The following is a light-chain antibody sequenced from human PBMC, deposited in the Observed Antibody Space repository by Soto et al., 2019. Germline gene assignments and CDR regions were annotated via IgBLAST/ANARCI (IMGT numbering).Light chain of an antibody. Sequence: QLVLTQSPSASASLGASVKLTCTLSGGHSSYAIAWHQQQPDKGPRYLMKLNSDGSHTKGDGIPHRFSGSSSGAERYLTISSLQSEDEADYYCQTWGTGIWVFGGGTKVTVL. CDR2: LNSDGSH. V-gene: IGLV4-69*01. J-gene: IGLJ3*02. CDR1: GGHSSYA. CDR3: QTWGTGIWV.